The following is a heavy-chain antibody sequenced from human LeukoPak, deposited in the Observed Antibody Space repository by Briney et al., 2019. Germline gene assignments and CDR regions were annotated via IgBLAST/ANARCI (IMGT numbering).Heavy chain of an antibody. D-gene: IGHD3-9*01. CDR1: GGSFSSYT. CDR3: ARGVNYKLRYFDWLSYYYYYMDV. Sequence: SVKVSCKASGGSFSSYTIDWVRQAPGQGLEWMGEISPIFGTANYAQRFQGRVTITADESTTTAYMELRSLRSEDTAVYYCARGVNYKLRYFDWLSYYYYYMDVWGKGTTVTISS. V-gene: IGHV1-69*13. CDR2: ISPIFGTA. J-gene: IGHJ6*03.